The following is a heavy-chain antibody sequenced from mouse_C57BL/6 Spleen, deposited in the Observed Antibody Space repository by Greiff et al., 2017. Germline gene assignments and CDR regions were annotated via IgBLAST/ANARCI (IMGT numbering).Heavy chain of an antibody. V-gene: IGHV1-82*01. CDR2: IYPGDGDT. Sequence: QVQLQQSGPELVKPGASVQISCKASGYAFSSSWMNWVKQRPGKGLEWSGRIYPGDGDTNYNGKFKGKATLTADKSSSTAYMQLSSLTSGDTAVYFGAREPLLALVAYWGQGTLVTVSA. CDR3: AREPLLALVAY. D-gene: IGHD1-1*01. CDR1: GYAFSSSW. J-gene: IGHJ3*01.